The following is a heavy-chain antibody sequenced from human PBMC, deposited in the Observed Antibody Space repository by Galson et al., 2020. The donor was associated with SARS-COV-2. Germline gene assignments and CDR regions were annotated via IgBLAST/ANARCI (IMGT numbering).Heavy chain of an antibody. CDR3: VKDLRAHYFDNSGYYYDY. V-gene: IGHV3-64D*09. J-gene: IGHJ4*02. CDR2: ISSDGDST. D-gene: IGHD3-22*01. CDR1: GFTFSFYA. Sequence: GGSLRLSCSVSGFTFSFYAMHWVRQAPGKGLEYVSGISSDGDSTYYVDSVKARFIISRDNSKDTLYLQMRSLRPDDTALYYCVKDLRAHYFDNSGYYYDYWGQGTLVTVSS.